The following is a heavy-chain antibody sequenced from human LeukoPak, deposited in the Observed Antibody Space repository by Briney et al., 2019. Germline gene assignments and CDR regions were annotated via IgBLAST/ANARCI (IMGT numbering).Heavy chain of an antibody. CDR2: ISYDGSNK. CDR3: ARDNNFAFDY. Sequence: PGGSLRLSCAAFGFTFSSYAMHWVRQAPGKGLEWVAVISYDGSNKYYADSVKGRFTISRDNSKNTLYLQMNSLRAEDTAVYYCARDNNFAFDYWGQGTLVTVSS. V-gene: IGHV3-30*04. J-gene: IGHJ4*02. D-gene: IGHD1-20*01. CDR1: GFTFSSYA.